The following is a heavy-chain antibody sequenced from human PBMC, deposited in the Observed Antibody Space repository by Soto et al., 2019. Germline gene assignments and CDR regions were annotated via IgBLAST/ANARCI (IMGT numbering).Heavy chain of an antibody. J-gene: IGHJ6*02. D-gene: IGHD5-12*01. CDR1: GGTFSIYA. V-gene: IGHV1-69*13. CDR2: IIPIFGTA. CDR3: ARDSGYVDYYYGMDV. Sequence: SVKVSCKASGGTFSIYAISWVRQAPGQGLEWMGGIIPIFGTANYAQKFQGRVTITADESTSTAYMELSSLRSEDTAVYYCARDSGYVDYYYGMDVWGQGTTVTVSS.